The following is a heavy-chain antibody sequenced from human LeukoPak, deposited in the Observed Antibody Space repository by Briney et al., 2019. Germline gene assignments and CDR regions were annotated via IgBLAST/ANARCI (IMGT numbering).Heavy chain of an antibody. CDR1: GFTFSTYA. V-gene: IGHV3-23*01. J-gene: IGHJ4*02. D-gene: IGHD3-10*01. CDR2: ITTSGGST. CDR3: AKPKTNYYYGSGSYDY. Sequence: PGGSLRLSCAASGFTFSTYAMSWVRQATGKGLEWVSAITTSGGSTYYADSVKGRLTISRDNSKNTLYLQMNSLRAEDTAVYYCAKPKTNYYYGSGSYDYWGQGTLVTVSS.